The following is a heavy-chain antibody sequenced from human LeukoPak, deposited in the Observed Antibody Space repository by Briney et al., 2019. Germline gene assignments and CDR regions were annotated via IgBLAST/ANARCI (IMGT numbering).Heavy chain of an antibody. J-gene: IGHJ4*02. D-gene: IGHD2-15*01. Sequence: SETLSLTXVVYGGSFRGYYWSWIRQPPGKGLEWIGEINHSGSTNYNPSLKSRVTISVDTSKNQFSLKLSSVTAADTAVYYCARGRSLKLIDFDYWGQGTLVTVSS. CDR3: ARGRSLKLIDFDY. CDR1: GGSFRGYY. V-gene: IGHV4-34*01. CDR2: INHSGST.